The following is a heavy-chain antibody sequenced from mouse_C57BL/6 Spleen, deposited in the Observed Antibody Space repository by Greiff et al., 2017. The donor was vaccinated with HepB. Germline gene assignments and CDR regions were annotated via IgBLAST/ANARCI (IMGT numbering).Heavy chain of an antibody. J-gene: IGHJ2*01. CDR3: TREYDYDVGYFDY. Sequence: EVKLMESGEGLVKPGGSLKLSCAASGFTFSSYAMSWVRQTPEKRLEWVAYISSGGDYIYYADTVKGRFTISRDNARNTLYLQMSSLKSEDTAMYYCTREYDYDVGYFDYWGQGTTLTVSS. CDR2: ISSGGDYI. V-gene: IGHV5-9-1*02. CDR1: GFTFSSYA. D-gene: IGHD2-4*01.